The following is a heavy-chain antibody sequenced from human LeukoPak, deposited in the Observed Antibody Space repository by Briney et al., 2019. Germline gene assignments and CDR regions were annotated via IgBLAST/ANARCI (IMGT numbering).Heavy chain of an antibody. V-gene: IGHV1-2*02. Sequence: GASVKVSCKASGYTFTGNYMHWVRQAPGQGLEWMGWINPNSGGTNYAQKFQGRVTMTRDKSIGTAYMELNRLRSDDTAVYYCARGSYDSSDFEYFHHWGKGTLVTVSS. D-gene: IGHD3-22*01. J-gene: IGHJ1*01. CDR1: GYTFTGNY. CDR3: ARGSYDSSDFEYFHH. CDR2: INPNSGGT.